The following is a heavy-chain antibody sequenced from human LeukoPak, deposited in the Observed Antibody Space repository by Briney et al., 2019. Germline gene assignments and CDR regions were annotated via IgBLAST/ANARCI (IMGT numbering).Heavy chain of an antibody. CDR1: GFTFSESW. D-gene: IGHD1-7*01. CDR3: ARISRGELPTF. J-gene: IGHJ4*02. CDR2: IKHDEREE. V-gene: IGHV3-7*03. Sequence: GGSLRLSCVASGFTFSESWMTWVRQAPGKGLEWVASIKHDEREEYYADSVKGRFSMSRDNGKNSLYLQMNSLRVEGTAIYYCARISRGELPTFWGQGTLVIVSS.